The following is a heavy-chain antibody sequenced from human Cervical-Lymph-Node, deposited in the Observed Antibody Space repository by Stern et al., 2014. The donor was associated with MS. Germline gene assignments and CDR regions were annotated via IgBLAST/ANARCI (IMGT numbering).Heavy chain of an antibody. CDR3: ATGAGDNWFDP. V-gene: IGHV1-69*06. CDR1: GD. J-gene: IGHJ5*02. Sequence: VQLEESGADVKKPGSSVRVSCKASGDISWLRQAPGQGLEYMGGIIRPVGTAHYTQRFQGRLTITADKSTNTTYMELSRLRAGDTAIYYCATGAGDNWFDPWGQGTLVSVSS. CDR2: IIRPVGTA. D-gene: IGHD3-10*01.